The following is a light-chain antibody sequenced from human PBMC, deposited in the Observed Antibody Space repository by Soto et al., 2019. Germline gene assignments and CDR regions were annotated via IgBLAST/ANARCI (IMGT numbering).Light chain of an antibody. V-gene: IGKV3-20*01. CDR3: QQYGSSPGT. CDR2: GAS. CDR1: QSVTSSY. J-gene: IGKJ1*01. Sequence: EIVLTQSPGTLSLSPGERATLSCRASQSVTSSYVAWYQQKTGQAPSLLIYGASSRATGIPDRFSGSGSGTDFTLTISRLEPEDFAVYYCQQYGSSPGTFGQGTKVDI.